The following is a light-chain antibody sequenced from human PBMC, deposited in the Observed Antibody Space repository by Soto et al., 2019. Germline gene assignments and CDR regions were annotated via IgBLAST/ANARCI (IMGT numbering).Light chain of an antibody. CDR2: DAS. V-gene: IGKV3-11*01. CDR1: QSVSNF. J-gene: IGKJ5*01. CDR3: PAGATWLLTP. Sequence: SAAAVSLNTKERATLSCRASQSVSNFLAWYQQKPGQAPRLLIYDASNRATGIPDRFSGSGSGTDFTLTIRSLEPEDFAIHYCPAGATWLLTPFG.